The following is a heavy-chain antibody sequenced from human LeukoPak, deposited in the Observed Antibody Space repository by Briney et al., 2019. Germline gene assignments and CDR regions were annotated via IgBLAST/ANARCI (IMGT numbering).Heavy chain of an antibody. CDR2: MNPNSGNT. J-gene: IGHJ4*02. V-gene: IGHV1-8*01. Sequence: ASVKVSCKASGYTFTSYDINWVRQATGQGLEWMGWMNPNSGNTGYAQKFQGRVTMTRNISISTAYMELSSLRSEDTAVYYCARGRDFRYFDWLLTFDYWGQGTLVTVSS. D-gene: IGHD3-9*01. CDR3: ARGRDFRYFDWLLTFDY. CDR1: GYTFTSYD.